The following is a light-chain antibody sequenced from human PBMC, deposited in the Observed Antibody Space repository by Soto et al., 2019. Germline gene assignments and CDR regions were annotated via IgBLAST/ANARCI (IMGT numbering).Light chain of an antibody. CDR2: WAS. CDR3: QQYYSSWYT. J-gene: IGKJ2*01. CDR1: QSVLHSPNNKNY. Sequence: DIVMTQSPDSLAVSLGERATINCKSSQSVLHSPNNKNYLAWYQQKPGQSPRLLIYWASTRESGVPDRFSGSGSGSEFTLTISNLQAEDVAFYYCQQYYSSWYTFGQGTRVEIK. V-gene: IGKV4-1*01.